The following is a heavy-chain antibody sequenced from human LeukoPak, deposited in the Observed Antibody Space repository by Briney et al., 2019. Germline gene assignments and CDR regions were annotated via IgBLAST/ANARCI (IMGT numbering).Heavy chain of an antibody. CDR3: ARQSRGIAVAGLDY. D-gene: IGHD6-19*01. CDR2: IYTSGST. Sequence: SETLSLTCTVSGGSIRSYYWSWIRQPAGKGLEWIGRIYTSGSTNYNPSLKSRVTISVDKSKNQFFLKLSSVTAADTAVYYCARQSRGIAVAGLDYWGQGILVTVSS. V-gene: IGHV4-4*07. CDR1: GGSIRSYY. J-gene: IGHJ4*02.